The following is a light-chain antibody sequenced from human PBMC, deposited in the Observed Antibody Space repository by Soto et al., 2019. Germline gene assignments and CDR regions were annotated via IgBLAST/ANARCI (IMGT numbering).Light chain of an antibody. Sequence: EILLTQSPATLSVSPGERATLSCRASQSVGTNLAWYHQRPGQAPRLLIYGPSTRATGIPARFTGSGSGTEFTLTISSLQSEDLGIYYCQQYNKWPPITFGQGTRLEIK. CDR2: GPS. CDR3: QQYNKWPPIT. V-gene: IGKV3-15*01. J-gene: IGKJ5*01. CDR1: QSVGTN.